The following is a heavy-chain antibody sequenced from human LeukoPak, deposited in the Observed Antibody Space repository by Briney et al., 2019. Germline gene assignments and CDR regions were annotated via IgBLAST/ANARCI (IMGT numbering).Heavy chain of an antibody. V-gene: IGHV3-23*01. CDR3: ARSAGLYYYYGMDV. CDR1: GFTFSTYA. Sequence: PGGSLRLSCAASGFTFSTYAMSWVRQAPGKGLEWVSAISGSGGSKYYADSVKGRFTISRDNSKNTLYLQMNSLRAEDKAVYYCARSAGLYYYYGMDVWGQGTTVSVSS. CDR2: ISGSGGSK. J-gene: IGHJ6*02.